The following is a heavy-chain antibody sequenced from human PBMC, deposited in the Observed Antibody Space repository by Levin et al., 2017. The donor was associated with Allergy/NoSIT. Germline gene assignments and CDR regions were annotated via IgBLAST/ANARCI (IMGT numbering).Heavy chain of an antibody. D-gene: IGHD3-10*01. Sequence: LSLTCAASGFTFDDYAMHWVRQAPGKGLEWVSGISWNSGSIGYADSVKGRFTISRDNAKNSLYLQMNSLRAEDTALYYCAKDVDGSGSYRYYGMDVWGQGTTVTVSS. V-gene: IGHV3-9*01. CDR1: GFTFDDYA. CDR2: ISWNSGSI. CDR3: AKDVDGSGSYRYYGMDV. J-gene: IGHJ6*02.